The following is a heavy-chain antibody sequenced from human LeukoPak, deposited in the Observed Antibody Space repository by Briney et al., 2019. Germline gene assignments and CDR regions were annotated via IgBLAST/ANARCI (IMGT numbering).Heavy chain of an antibody. CDR1: GFTFSSYW. J-gene: IGHJ4*02. V-gene: IGHV3-7*01. Sequence: GGSLRLSCAASGFTFSSYWMSWVRQAPGKGLEWVANIKQDGSEKYYVDSVKGRFTISRDNAKNSLYLQMNSLRAEDTAVYYCARVGGRDSFEDLHYFDYWGQGTLVTVSS. CDR3: ARVGGRDSFEDLHYFDY. CDR2: IKQDGSEK. D-gene: IGHD5-18*01.